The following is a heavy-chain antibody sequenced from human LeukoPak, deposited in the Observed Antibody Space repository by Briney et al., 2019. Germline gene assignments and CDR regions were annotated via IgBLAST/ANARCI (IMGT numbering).Heavy chain of an antibody. Sequence: RGESLKISCKGSGYSFTSYWIGWVRQMPGKGLEWMGIIYPGDSDTRYSPSFQGQVTISADKSISTAYLQWSSLKASDTAMYYCATTYCGGDCYFAAAFDIWGQGTMVTVSS. CDR1: GYSFTSYW. CDR2: IYPGDSDT. V-gene: IGHV5-51*01. J-gene: IGHJ3*02. CDR3: ATTYCGGDCYFAAAFDI. D-gene: IGHD2-21*02.